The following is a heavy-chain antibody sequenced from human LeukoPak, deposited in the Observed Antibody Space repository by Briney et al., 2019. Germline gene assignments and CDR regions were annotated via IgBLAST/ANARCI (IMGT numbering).Heavy chain of an antibody. CDR2: INWNGGST. CDR1: GFTFDDHG. V-gene: IGHV3-20*01. Sequence: GGSLRLSCAASGFTFDDHGMSWVRQAPGKGLEWVSGINWNGGSTGYADSVKGRFTISRDNAKNSLYLQMNSLRAEDTALYHCARDGGDYDLDYWGQGTLVTVSS. J-gene: IGHJ4*02. CDR3: ARDGGDYDLDY. D-gene: IGHD2-21*01.